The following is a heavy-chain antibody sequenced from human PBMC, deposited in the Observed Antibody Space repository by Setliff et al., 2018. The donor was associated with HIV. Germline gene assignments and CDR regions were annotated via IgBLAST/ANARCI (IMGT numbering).Heavy chain of an antibody. CDR2: LYFTGST. V-gene: IGHV4-39*01. Sequence: SETLSLTCTVSGGSISTSRYYWGWIRQPPGKGLEWIGTLYFTGSTHHNPSLESRVATSVDTSKNQFSLKLSSVTAADTAVYYCARIVRWELVATSTFFYYYMDVWGKGTTVTVSS. J-gene: IGHJ6*03. CDR1: GGSISTSRYY. D-gene: IGHD1-26*01. CDR3: ARIVRWELVATSTFFYYYMDV.